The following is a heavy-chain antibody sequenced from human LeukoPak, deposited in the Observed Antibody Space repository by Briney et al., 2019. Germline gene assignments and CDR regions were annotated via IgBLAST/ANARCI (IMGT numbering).Heavy chain of an antibody. Sequence: SETLSLTCTVSGGSISSYYWSWIRQPPGKGLEWIGYIYTSGSTNHNPSLKSRVTISVDTSKNHFSLKLSSVTAADTAVYYCARQRSYDILTGYYLGESDYWGQGTLVTVSS. V-gene: IGHV4-4*09. CDR3: ARQRSYDILTGYYLGESDY. D-gene: IGHD3-9*01. J-gene: IGHJ4*02. CDR2: IYTSGST. CDR1: GGSISSYY.